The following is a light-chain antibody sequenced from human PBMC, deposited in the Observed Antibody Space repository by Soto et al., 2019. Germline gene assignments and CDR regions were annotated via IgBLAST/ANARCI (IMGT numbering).Light chain of an antibody. CDR2: RND. Sequence: QSVLTQPPSASGTPGQRVTISCSGSTSNLGSNFVYWHQQVPGAAPKLLISRNDQRPSGVPDRFSGSKSGTSASLAISGLRSEDEADYHCAAWDDSLSGVVFGGGTKVTVL. CDR1: TSNLGSNF. J-gene: IGLJ3*02. V-gene: IGLV1-47*01. CDR3: AAWDDSLSGVV.